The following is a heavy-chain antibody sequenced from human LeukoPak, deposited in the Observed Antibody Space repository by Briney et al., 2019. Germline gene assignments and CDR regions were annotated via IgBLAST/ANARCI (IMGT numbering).Heavy chain of an antibody. J-gene: IGHJ6*03. CDR2: ISSSSSYI. Sequence: GGSLRLSCAASGFTFSSYSMNGVRQAPGKGLEWVSSISSSSSYIYYADSVKGRFTISRDNAKNSLYLQMNSLRAEDTAVYYCARDGNGDYYYYMDVWGKGTTVTVSS. CDR3: ARDGNGDYYYYMDV. CDR1: GFTFSSYS. V-gene: IGHV3-21*01. D-gene: IGHD4-23*01.